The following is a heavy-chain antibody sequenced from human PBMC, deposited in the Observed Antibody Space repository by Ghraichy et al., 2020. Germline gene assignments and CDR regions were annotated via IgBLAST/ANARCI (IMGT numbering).Heavy chain of an antibody. D-gene: IGHD3-9*01. Sequence: GESLNISCAASGFTFSSYAMSWVRQAPGKGLEWVSAISGSGGSTYYADSVKGRFTISRDNSKNTLYLQMNSLRAEDTAVYYCAKDKDDILTENAFDIWGQGTMVTVSS. J-gene: IGHJ3*02. CDR2: ISGSGGST. V-gene: IGHV3-23*01. CDR3: AKDKDDILTENAFDI. CDR1: GFTFSSYA.